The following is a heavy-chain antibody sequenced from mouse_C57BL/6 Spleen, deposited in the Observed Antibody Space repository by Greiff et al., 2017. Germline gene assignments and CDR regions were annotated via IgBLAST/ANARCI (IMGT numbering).Heavy chain of an antibody. CDR3: APITTVVARGYCDY. V-gene: IGHV1-82*01. CDR2: IDPGDGDT. D-gene: IGHD1-1*01. J-gene: IGHJ2*01. Sequence: VQLQQSGPELVKPGASVKLSCTASGYAFSSSWMNWVKQRPGKGLEWIGRIDPGDGDTKYNGKFKGKATLTAVKSSSTAYMQLSSLTSEDSAVYFCAPITTVVARGYCDYWGQGTTLTVSS. CDR1: GYAFSSSW.